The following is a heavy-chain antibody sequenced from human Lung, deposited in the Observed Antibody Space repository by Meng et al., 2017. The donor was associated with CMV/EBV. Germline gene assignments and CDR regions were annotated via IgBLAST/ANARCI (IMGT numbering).Heavy chain of an antibody. CDR1: GDTFTSYG. CDR3: ASKVEPYYYDRSGYLN. V-gene: IGHV1-18*01. J-gene: IGHJ4*02. CDR2: ISAYNDNT. D-gene: IGHD3-22*01. Sequence: SXXVSXKASGDTFTSYGFTWVRQAPGQGLEGVGWISAYNDNTNYAQRLQGRVSMTTDTTTSTAYMELRSLRSDDAAVYYCASKVEPYYYDRSGYLNWGQGXLVTVSS.